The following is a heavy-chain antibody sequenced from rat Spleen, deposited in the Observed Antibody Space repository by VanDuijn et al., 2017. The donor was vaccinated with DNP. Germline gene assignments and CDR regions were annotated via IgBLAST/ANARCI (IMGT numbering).Heavy chain of an antibody. J-gene: IGHJ2*01. Sequence: EVQLVKSGGGLVQPGRSMKLSCAASGFTFSNSDMAWVRQAPTKGLEWVASISTSGGSTYYRDSVKGRFTISRDNAKSTLYLQMDSLRSEDTATYYCATHTPDYWGQGVMVTVSS. CDR2: ISTSGGST. D-gene: IGHD1-4*01. CDR1: GFTFSNSD. V-gene: IGHV5-25*01. CDR3: ATHTPDY.